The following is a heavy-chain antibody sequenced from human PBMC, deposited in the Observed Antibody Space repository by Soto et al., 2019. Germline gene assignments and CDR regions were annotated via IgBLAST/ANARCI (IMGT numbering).Heavy chain of an antibody. CDR1: GGSISSGNW. V-gene: IGHV4-4*02. Sequence: QVQLQESGPGLVKPSGTLSLTCAVSGGSISSGNWWSWVRQPPGRGLEWIGEIYHSGSTNYNPSRKSRVTISVDKSKNQFSLELSSVTAADTAVYYGARDYGSGSYSGGMDVWGQGTTVTVSS. J-gene: IGHJ6*02. CDR2: IYHSGST. D-gene: IGHD3-10*01. CDR3: ARDYGSGSYSGGMDV.